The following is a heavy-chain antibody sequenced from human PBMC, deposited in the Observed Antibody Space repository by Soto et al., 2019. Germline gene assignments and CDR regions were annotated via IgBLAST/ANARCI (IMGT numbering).Heavy chain of an antibody. D-gene: IGHD3-3*01. V-gene: IGHV1-46*01. CDR1: GYTFTSYY. J-gene: IGHJ6*02. CDR2: INPSGGST. Sequence: KVSCKASGYTFTSYYMHWVRQAPGQGLEWMGIINPSGGSTSYAQKFQGRVTMTRDTSTSTVYMELSSLRSEDTAVYYCARVLGDYDFWSGYYNYYYGMDVWGQGTTVTVSS. CDR3: ARVLGDYDFWSGYYNYYYGMDV.